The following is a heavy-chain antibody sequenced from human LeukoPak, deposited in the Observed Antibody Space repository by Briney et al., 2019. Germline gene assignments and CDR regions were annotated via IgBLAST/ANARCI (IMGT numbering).Heavy chain of an antibody. CDR3: ARGYCSGGSCYKLNACDI. D-gene: IGHD2-15*01. Sequence: GGSLRLSCAASGFTFSSYWMHWVRQAPGKGLVWVSHINSDGISTGYVDSVKGRFIISRNNAKNTLYLQMNSLRAEDTAVYYCARGYCSGGSCYKLNACDIWGQGTMVTVSS. CDR2: INSDGIST. J-gene: IGHJ3*02. V-gene: IGHV3-74*01. CDR1: GFTFSSYW.